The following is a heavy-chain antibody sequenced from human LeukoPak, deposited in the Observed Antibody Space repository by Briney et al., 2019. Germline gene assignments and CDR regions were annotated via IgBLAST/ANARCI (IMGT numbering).Heavy chain of an antibody. V-gene: IGHV1-2*02. Sequence: ASVKVSCKASGYTFTAYYMHWVRXXXGXGXGWXGWXTPNSGGTNYAQKFQGRVTMTRDTSISTAYMELSRLRSDDTAVYYCARDYYDSSGFGAFDIWGQGTMVTVSS. CDR1: GYTFTAYY. CDR3: ARDYYDSSGFGAFDI. D-gene: IGHD3-22*01. CDR2: XTPNSGGT. J-gene: IGHJ3*02.